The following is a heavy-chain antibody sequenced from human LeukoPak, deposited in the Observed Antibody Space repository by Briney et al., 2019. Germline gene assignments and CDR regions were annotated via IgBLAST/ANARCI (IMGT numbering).Heavy chain of an antibody. CDR2: INPSGGST. CDR3: ARNEAVAGMADY. Sequence: ASVKVSCKASGYTFTSYYMHWVRQAPGQGLVWMGIINPSGGSTSYAQKFQGRVTMTRDTSTSTVYMELSSLRSEDTAVYYCARNEAVAGMADYWGQGTLVTVSS. D-gene: IGHD6-19*01. CDR1: GYTFTSYY. J-gene: IGHJ4*02. V-gene: IGHV1-46*01.